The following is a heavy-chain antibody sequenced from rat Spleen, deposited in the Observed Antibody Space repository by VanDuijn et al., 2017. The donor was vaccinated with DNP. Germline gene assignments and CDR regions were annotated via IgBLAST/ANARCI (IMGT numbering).Heavy chain of an antibody. CDR3: STLNYYASLSGYFDY. Sequence: EVQLVESGGGLVQPGRSRKLSCAASGFTFSDYNMAWVRQAPKKGLEWVATIIHDGKRTYYGDSVKGRFTISRDNTKSNLYLQMDSLRSEDKATYYCSTLNYYASLSGYFDYWGQGVMVTVSS. V-gene: IGHV5S10*01. CDR1: GFTFSDYN. D-gene: IGHD1-12*01. J-gene: IGHJ2*01. CDR2: IIHDGKRT.